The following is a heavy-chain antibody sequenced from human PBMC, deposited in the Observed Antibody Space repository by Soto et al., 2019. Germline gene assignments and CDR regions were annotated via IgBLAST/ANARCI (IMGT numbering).Heavy chain of an antibody. D-gene: IGHD3-16*02. CDR2: IFSNDEK. V-gene: IGHV2-26*01. J-gene: IGHJ4*02. CDR1: GFSLSNARMG. Sequence: QVTLKESGPVLVKPTETLTLTCTASGFSLSNARMGVSWIRQPPGKALEWLAHIFSNDEKSYSTSLKSRLTISKDTSKSQVVLTMTNMDPVDTATYYCARTTDDYVWGSYRSPFDYWGQGTLVTVSS. CDR3: ARTTDDYVWGSYRSPFDY.